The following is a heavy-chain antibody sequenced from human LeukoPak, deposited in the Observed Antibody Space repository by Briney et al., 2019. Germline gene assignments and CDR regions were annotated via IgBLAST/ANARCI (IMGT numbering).Heavy chain of an antibody. J-gene: IGHJ4*02. D-gene: IGHD3-22*01. V-gene: IGHV3-49*04. Sequence: GGSLRLSCTASGLTFGDYAMSWVRQAPGKGLEWVGFIRSKAYGGTTEYAASVKGRFTISRDDSKSIAYLQMNSLKTEDTAVYYCTSTYYYDSSGYYFGYWGQGTLVTVSS. CDR1: GLTFGDYA. CDR2: IRSKAYGGTT. CDR3: TSTYYYDSSGYYFGY.